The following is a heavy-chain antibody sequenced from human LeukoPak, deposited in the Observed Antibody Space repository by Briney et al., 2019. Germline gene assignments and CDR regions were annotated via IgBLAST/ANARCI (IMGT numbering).Heavy chain of an antibody. Sequence: GGSLRLSCAASGFTFSSYAMSWVRQAPGKGLEWVSAISGSGGCTYYADSVKGRFTISRDNSKNTLYLQMNSLRAEDTAVYYCAKGGTYYDFWSGYYEGYYYYMDVWGKGTTVTVSS. J-gene: IGHJ6*03. D-gene: IGHD3-3*01. V-gene: IGHV3-23*01. CDR2: ISGSGGCT. CDR1: GFTFSSYA. CDR3: AKGGTYYDFWSGYYEGYYYYMDV.